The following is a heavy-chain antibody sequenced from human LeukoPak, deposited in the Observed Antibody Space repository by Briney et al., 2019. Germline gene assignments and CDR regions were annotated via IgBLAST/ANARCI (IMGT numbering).Heavy chain of an antibody. J-gene: IGHJ4*02. D-gene: IGHD5-24*01. CDR3: TRGGEMATSTFQS. CDR2: INPIFGTA. CDR1: GGTFSSYA. V-gene: IGHV1-69*06. Sequence: ASVKVSCKASGGTFSSYAISWVRQASGQGREWMGGINPIFGTANYAQEFQGRVTITADKSTSTAYMELSSMRSEDTAVYYCTRGGEMATSTFQSWGRGALVTVSS.